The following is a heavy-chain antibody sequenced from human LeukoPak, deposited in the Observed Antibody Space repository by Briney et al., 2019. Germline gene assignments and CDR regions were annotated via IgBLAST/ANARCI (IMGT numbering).Heavy chain of an antibody. J-gene: IGHJ4*02. D-gene: IGHD1-7*01. Sequence: SVKVSCKASGGTFTSYAISWVRQAPGQGLEWMGGIIPIFGTANYAQKFQGRVTITTDESTSTAYMELRSLRSEDTAVYYCARVITGTTIYVYWGQGTLVTVSS. V-gene: IGHV1-69*05. CDR1: GGTFTSYA. CDR2: IIPIFGTA. CDR3: ARVITGTTIYVY.